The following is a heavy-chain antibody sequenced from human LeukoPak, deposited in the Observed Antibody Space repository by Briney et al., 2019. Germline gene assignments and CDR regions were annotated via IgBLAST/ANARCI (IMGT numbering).Heavy chain of an antibody. Sequence: GGSLRLSCAASEFTVSSTYMNWVRQAPGKGLEWVSGLSGSGGSTYYADSVKGRFTISRDNSENTLDLQMNSLRVEDTAVYYCAKVGFTSEWLGISGYYFDYWGQGTLVTVSS. D-gene: IGHD5-18*01. V-gene: IGHV3-23*01. CDR2: LSGSGGST. CDR3: AKVGFTSEWLGISGYYFDY. J-gene: IGHJ4*02. CDR1: EFTVSSTY.